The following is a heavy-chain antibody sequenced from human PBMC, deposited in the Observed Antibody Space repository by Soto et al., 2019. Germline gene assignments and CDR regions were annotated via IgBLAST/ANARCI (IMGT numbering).Heavy chain of an antibody. Sequence: PSETLSLTCTVSGGSITTNSYYWGWIRQSPGKGLEWIGSIYYSGSTYYNPSLKSRVTISVDTSKNQFSLKLSSVTAVDTAVYYCMLGSGWKDFDYWGQGTLITVS. J-gene: IGHJ4*02. D-gene: IGHD3-22*01. CDR1: GGSITTNSYY. V-gene: IGHV4-39*01. CDR2: IYYSGST. CDR3: MLGSGWKDFDY.